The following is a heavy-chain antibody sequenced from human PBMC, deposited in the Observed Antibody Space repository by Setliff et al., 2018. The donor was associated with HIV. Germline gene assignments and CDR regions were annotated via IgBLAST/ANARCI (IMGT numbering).Heavy chain of an antibody. J-gene: IGHJ4*02. CDR2: IYYGGSP. CDR3: ARDPHYYDRSGHYSWFYFDY. D-gene: IGHD3-22*01. V-gene: IGHV4-39*07. CDR1: GDSFSTPTNH. Sequence: SETLSLTCTVPGDSFSTPTNHWGWIRQPPGKGLEWIGNIYYGGSPYYNPSLKSRVTISLDTSSNQFSLKMTSVTAADTAVYFCARDPHYYDRSGHYSWFYFDYWGQGALVTVSS.